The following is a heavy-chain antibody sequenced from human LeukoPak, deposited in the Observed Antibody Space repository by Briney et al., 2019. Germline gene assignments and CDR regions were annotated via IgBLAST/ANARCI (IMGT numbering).Heavy chain of an antibody. CDR3: ARDYYDSSGYYYDDAFDI. CDR2: IEQDGSEK. J-gene: IGHJ3*02. V-gene: IGHV3-7*01. Sequence: GGSLRLSCAASGFTFSSYWMSWVRQAPGKGLEWVANIEQDGSEKYYVDSVKGRFTISRDNAKNSLYLQMNSLRAEDTAVYYCARDYYDSSGYYYDDAFDIWGQGTMVTVSS. CDR1: GFTFSSYW. D-gene: IGHD3-22*01.